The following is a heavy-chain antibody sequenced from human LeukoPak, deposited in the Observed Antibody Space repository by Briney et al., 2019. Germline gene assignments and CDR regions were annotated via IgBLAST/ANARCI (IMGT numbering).Heavy chain of an antibody. D-gene: IGHD2-2*01. Sequence: GGSLRLSCAASGFTFSSYAMSWVRQAPGKGLEWVSAISGSGGSTYYADSVKGRFTISRDNSKNTLYLQMNSLRAEDTAVYYCARLYLRDHCSSSSCYGLYFDSWGQGTLVTVSS. CDR3: ARLYLRDHCSSSSCYGLYFDS. J-gene: IGHJ4*02. CDR2: ISGSGGST. V-gene: IGHV3-23*01. CDR1: GFTFSSYA.